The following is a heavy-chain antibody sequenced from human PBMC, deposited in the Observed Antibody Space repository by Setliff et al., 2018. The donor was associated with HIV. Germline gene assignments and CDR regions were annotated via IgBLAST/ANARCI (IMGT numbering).Heavy chain of an antibody. Sequence: LSLTCAVSGDSISSSNWWNWVRQPPGKGLEWIGEIYHSGSTNYNPSLKSRVTISVDKSKNQFSLKLTSVTAADTAVYYCASAVGSSSWLRALDYWGQGILVTVSS. CDR3: ASAVGSSSWLRALDY. J-gene: IGHJ4*02. V-gene: IGHV4-4*02. CDR2: IYHSGST. CDR1: GDSISSSNW. D-gene: IGHD6-13*01.